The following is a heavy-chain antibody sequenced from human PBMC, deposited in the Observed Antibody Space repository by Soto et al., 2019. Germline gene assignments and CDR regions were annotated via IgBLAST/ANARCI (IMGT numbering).Heavy chain of an antibody. D-gene: IGHD6-25*01. V-gene: IGHV4-59*01. CDR2: IYYSGSA. Sequence: PSEILSLTCIVSGGSISSYYWSWIRQPPGKRLEWIGFIYYSGSANYNPSLKSRVTISVDTSRNLFSLKLTSVTAADTAVYFCARASSSTDSGFDSWGQGTLVTVSS. CDR3: ARASSSTDSGFDS. CDR1: GGSISSYY. J-gene: IGHJ4*02.